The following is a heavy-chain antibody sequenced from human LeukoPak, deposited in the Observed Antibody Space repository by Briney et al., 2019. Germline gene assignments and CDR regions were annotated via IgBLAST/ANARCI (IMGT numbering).Heavy chain of an antibody. J-gene: IGHJ6*02. V-gene: IGHV3-30*18. CDR2: ISYDGSDK. Sequence: SLRLSCAASGSTFNRFAMHWVRQAPGKGLEWVAVISYDGSDKYYADSVKGRFTISRDNSKNTLYLQMNSLRVEDTAVFYCAQGGSEIYYYYHGMDVWGQGTTVTVSS. D-gene: IGHD3-10*01. CDR1: GSTFNRFA. CDR3: AQGGSEIYYYYHGMDV.